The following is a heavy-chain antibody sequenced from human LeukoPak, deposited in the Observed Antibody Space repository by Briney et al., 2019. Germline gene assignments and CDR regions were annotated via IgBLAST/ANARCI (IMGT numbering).Heavy chain of an antibody. J-gene: IGHJ4*02. CDR2: INAGNGNT. CDR1: GYTFTSYA. D-gene: IGHD3-9*01. Sequence: ASVKVSCKASGYTFTSYAMHWVRQAPGQRLEWMGWINAGNGNTKYSQKFQGRVTITRDTSASTAYMELSSLRSKDTAVYYCAREGGLYDILTSFDYWGQGTLVTVSS. CDR3: AREGGLYDILTSFDY. V-gene: IGHV1-3*01.